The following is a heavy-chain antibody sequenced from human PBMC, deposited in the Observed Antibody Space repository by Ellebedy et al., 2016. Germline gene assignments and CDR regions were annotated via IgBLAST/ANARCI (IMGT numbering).Heavy chain of an antibody. V-gene: IGHV1-46*01. D-gene: IGHD2-2*01. CDR2: INPSGGST. CDR1: RYTFTSYY. CDR3: AREGTVVVPAATHFDY. Sequence: ASVKVSXKASRYTFTSYYMHWVRQAPGQGLEWMGIINPSGGSTSYAQKFQGRVTMTRDTSTSTVYMELSSLRSEDTAVYYCAREGTVVVPAATHFDYWGQGTLVTVSS. J-gene: IGHJ4*02.